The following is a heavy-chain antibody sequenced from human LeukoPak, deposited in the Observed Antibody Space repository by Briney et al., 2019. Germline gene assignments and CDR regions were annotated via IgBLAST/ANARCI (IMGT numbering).Heavy chain of an antibody. CDR2: FNHSRST. CDR1: GGSFSGYY. Sequence: PSETLSLTCAVYGGSFSGYYWSWTPGPPGRGREGFGEFNHSRSTNYNPSLKSRVTISVDTSKNQFSLKLSSVTAADTAVYYCARGRWFGELLWGFFDYWGQGTLVTVSS. CDR3: ARGRWFGELLWGFFDY. D-gene: IGHD3-10*01. V-gene: IGHV4-34*01. J-gene: IGHJ4*02.